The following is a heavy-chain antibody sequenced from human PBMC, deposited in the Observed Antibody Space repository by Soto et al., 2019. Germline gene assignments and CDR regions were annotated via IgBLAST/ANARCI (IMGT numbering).Heavy chain of an antibody. CDR1: GDSISNGYYT. J-gene: IGHJ4*02. CDR2: IYNSVNT. V-gene: IGHV4-30-4*01. D-gene: IGHD3-10*01. CDR3: ARGPSGDKVDY. Sequence: QVQLQESGPGLVEPSQTLSLTCTVSGDSISNGYYTWSWIRQPPGKDLEWIGHIYNSVNTYSNPSLKSRVTTSADTSKNQFSLKLISVTAADTAVYYCARGPSGDKVDYWGQGTLVTVSS.